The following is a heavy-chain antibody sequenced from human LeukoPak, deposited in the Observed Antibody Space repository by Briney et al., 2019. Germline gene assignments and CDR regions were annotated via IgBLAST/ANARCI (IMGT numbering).Heavy chain of an antibody. D-gene: IGHD2-8*01. V-gene: IGHV3-23*01. J-gene: IGHJ4*02. Sequence: GGSLRLSCAASGFTFSSYAMSWVRQAPGKGLEWVSAISGSGGSTYYADSVKGRLTISRDNAKNSLFLQMNSLRAEDTAVYYCAREVSYYFDYWGQGTLVTVSS. CDR2: ISGSGGST. CDR1: GFTFSSYA. CDR3: AREVSYYFDY.